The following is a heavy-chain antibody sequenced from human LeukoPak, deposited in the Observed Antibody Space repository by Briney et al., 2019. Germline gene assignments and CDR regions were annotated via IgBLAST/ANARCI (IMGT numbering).Heavy chain of an antibody. CDR2: IYPGDSDT. Sequence: RGESLKISCKGSGYSFTSFWIGWVRQMPGKGLEWMGIIYPGDSDTRYSPSFQGQVTISADKSISTAYLQWSSLKASDTAMYYCARYQTYYYDSSGYSPSAFDIWGQGTMVTVSS. D-gene: IGHD3-22*01. V-gene: IGHV5-51*01. J-gene: IGHJ3*02. CDR1: GYSFTSFW. CDR3: ARYQTYYYDSSGYSPSAFDI.